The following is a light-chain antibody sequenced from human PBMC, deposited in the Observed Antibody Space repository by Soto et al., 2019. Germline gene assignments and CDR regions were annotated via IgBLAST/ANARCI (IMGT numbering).Light chain of an antibody. J-gene: IGLJ1*01. CDR3: AAWDDSLNAYV. CDR1: HSDFGGYNY. Sequence: QSVLTQPPSASGSPGQSVTISCTGAHSDFGGYNYVSWYQQHPGKAPKLMIFEVNKRPSGVPDRFSGSKSGTSASLAISGLQSEDEADYYCAAWDDSLNAYVFGTGTKVTVL. V-gene: IGLV2-8*01. CDR2: EVN.